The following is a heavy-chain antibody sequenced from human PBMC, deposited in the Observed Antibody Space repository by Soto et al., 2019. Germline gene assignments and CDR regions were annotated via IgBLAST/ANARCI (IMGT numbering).Heavy chain of an antibody. Sequence: QVQLQESGPGLVKPSGTLSLTCAVSGGYISSSNWWSWVRQPPGKGLEWIGEIYNSGSTNYNPSPKSRVTISVDKSKNQYSLKLSSVTAADTAVYYCARGTIPSKVVVVETYYYYGMDVWGQGTTVTVSS. D-gene: IGHD2-15*01. CDR1: GGYISSSNW. CDR2: IYNSGST. V-gene: IGHV4-4*02. CDR3: ARGTIPSKVVVVETYYYYGMDV. J-gene: IGHJ6*02.